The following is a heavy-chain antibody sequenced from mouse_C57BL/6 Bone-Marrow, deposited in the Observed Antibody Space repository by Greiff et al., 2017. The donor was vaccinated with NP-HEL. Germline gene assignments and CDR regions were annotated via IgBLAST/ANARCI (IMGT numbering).Heavy chain of an antibody. CDR1: GYTFTSYW. CDR2: INPSNGGT. CDR3: AREDGSSYAYFDY. D-gene: IGHD1-1*01. Sequence: VQLQQPGTELVKPGASVKLSCKASGYTFTSYWMHWVKQRPGQGLEWIGNINPSNGGTNYNEKFKSKATLTVDKSSSTAYMQLSSLTSEDSAVYYCAREDGSSYAYFDYWGQGTTLTVSS. V-gene: IGHV1-53*01. J-gene: IGHJ2*01.